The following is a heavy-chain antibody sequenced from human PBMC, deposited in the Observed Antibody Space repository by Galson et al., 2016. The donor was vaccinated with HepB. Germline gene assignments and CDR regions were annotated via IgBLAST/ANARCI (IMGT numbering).Heavy chain of an antibody. CDR2: MWHDGSKT. D-gene: IGHD5-12*01. Sequence: SLRLSCAASGLTVSDYGMNWVRQAPGKGLEWVAFMWHDGSKTYYPDSLRGRFTISRDTSKNTLYLQIDSLRVEDTAVYYCARATRGYSGYDGAFDIWGQGTMVTVSS. J-gene: IGHJ3*02. CDR1: GLTVSDYG. V-gene: IGHV3-33*01. CDR3: ARATRGYSGYDGAFDI.